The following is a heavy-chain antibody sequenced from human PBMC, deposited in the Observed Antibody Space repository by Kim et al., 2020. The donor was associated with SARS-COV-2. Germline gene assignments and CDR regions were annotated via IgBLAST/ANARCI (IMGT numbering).Heavy chain of an antibody. Sequence: SETLSLTCTVSGGSISSSSYYWGWIRQPPGKGLEWLVSIYYSGSTYYNPSLKSRVTISVDTSKNQFSLKLSSVTAADTAVYYCASTTYDSSGYYGWADYWGQGTLVTVSS. CDR1: GGSISSSSYY. V-gene: IGHV4-39*01. D-gene: IGHD3-22*01. CDR2: IYYSGST. J-gene: IGHJ4*02. CDR3: ASTTYDSSGYYGWADY.